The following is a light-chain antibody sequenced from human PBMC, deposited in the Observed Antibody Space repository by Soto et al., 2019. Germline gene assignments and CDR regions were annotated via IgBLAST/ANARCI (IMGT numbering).Light chain of an antibody. Sequence: QSVLTQPASVSGSPGQSITISCTGTNGDVGSYDLVSWYQRYPGEAPKLIIYEVNKRPSGISNRFSGSKSGNTASPTISGLQAEDEAEYDCCSYAGSNSLIFGGGTKLTVL. V-gene: IGLV2-23*02. J-gene: IGLJ2*01. CDR2: EVN. CDR1: NGDVGSYDL. CDR3: CSYAGSNSLI.